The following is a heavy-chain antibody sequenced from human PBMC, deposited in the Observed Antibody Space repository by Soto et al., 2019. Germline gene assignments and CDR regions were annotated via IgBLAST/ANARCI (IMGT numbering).Heavy chain of an antibody. CDR1: SGSISSSNW. J-gene: IGHJ4*02. V-gene: IGHV4-4*02. Sequence: QVQLQESGPGLVKPSGTLSLTCAVSSGSISSSNWWSWVRQPPGKGLEWIGEIYHSGSTNYNPSLKSRVTISVDKSKNQFSLKLSSVTAADTAVYYCAGGSYRYSSGYYFDYWGQGTLVTVSS. D-gene: IGHD3-16*02. CDR2: IYHSGST. CDR3: AGGSYRYSSGYYFDY.